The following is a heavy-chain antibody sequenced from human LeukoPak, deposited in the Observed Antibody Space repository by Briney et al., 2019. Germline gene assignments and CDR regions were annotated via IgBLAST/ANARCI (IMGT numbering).Heavy chain of an antibody. CDR3: ARLPVAGTRLFYYYGMDV. J-gene: IGHJ6*02. D-gene: IGHD6-13*01. Sequence: ASVKVSSKASGYTFTSYDINWVRQAAGQGLEWMGWMNPNSGNTGYAQKFQGRVTMTRNTSISTAYMELSSLRSEDTAVYYCARLPVAGTRLFYYYGMDVWGQGTTVTVSS. CDR2: MNPNSGNT. CDR1: GYTFTSYD. V-gene: IGHV1-8*01.